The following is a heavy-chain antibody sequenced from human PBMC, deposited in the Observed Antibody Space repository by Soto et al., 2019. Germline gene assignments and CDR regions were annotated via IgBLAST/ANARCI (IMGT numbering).Heavy chain of an antibody. V-gene: IGHV3-23*01. CDR2: LGYRTTDT. J-gene: IGHJ4*02. D-gene: IGHD6-19*01. CDR3: AKDRGGGWVIDY. CDR1: GFILSRHA. Sequence: EVLLLQSGGGLAQPGESLTLSCATSGFILSRHAMSLVRQAPGKGLDWVSVLGYRTTDTYYADSVKGRFTISRDESKNTVYLQMNNLRVEDTAVYYCAKDRGGGWVIDYWGQGTLVTVSS.